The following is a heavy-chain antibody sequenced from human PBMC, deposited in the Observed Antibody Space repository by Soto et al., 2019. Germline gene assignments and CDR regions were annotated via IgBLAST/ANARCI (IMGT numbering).Heavy chain of an antibody. CDR3: ARGLASEVVPAAMGGDAFDI. CDR2: IYYSGST. V-gene: IGHV4-31*03. CDR1: GGSISSGGYY. Sequence: QVQLQESGPGLVKPSQTLSLTCTVSGGSISSGGYYWSWIRQHPGKGLEWIGYIYYSGSTYYNPSLKRRVTISVHTSKNQSSLKLSSVPAADTAVDYCARGLASEVVPAAMGGDAFDIWGQGTMVTVSS. J-gene: IGHJ3*02. D-gene: IGHD2-2*01.